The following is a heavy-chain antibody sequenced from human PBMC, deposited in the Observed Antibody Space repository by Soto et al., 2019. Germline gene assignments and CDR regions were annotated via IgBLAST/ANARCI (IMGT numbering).Heavy chain of an antibody. D-gene: IGHD4-17*01. CDR3: ARWSGYADA. CDR2: LSGGGANT. Sequence: GGSLRLSCVASGFSFSTYSMAWVRQAAGKGPQWVSGLSGGGANTFYIDSARGRFTISVDNSKNTVYLQMDSLRADDTAVYYCARWSGYADAWGQGTRVTVSS. V-gene: IGHV3-23*01. J-gene: IGHJ4*02. CDR1: GFSFSTYS.